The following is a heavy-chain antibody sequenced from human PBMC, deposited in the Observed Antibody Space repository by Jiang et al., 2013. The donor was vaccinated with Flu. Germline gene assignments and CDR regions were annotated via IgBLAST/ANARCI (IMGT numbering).Heavy chain of an antibody. J-gene: IGHJ4*02. D-gene: IGHD3-22*01. CDR3: AGYDSSGYYSRDFDY. V-gene: IGHV2-5*02. CDR1: GFSLSTSGVG. Sequence: TLTCTFSGFSLSTSGVGVGWIRQPPGKALEWLALIYWDDDKRYSPSLKSRLTITKDTSKNQVVLTMTNMDPVDTATYYCAGYDSSGYYSRDFDYWGQGTLVTVSS. CDR2: IYWDDDK.